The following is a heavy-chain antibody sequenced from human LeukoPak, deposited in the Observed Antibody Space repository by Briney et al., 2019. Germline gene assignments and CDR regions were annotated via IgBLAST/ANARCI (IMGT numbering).Heavy chain of an antibody. CDR3: AREEDCSGGICYLGNAFDI. D-gene: IGHD2-15*01. Sequence: PQTLSLTCALYGGSFSGYCRSWSRHTPGKGLEWVGEITNRGSNTHNASLKSRVTISVDTSKNQFSLKLSSVTAADTAVYYYAREEDCSGGICYLGNAFDIWGQGTMVTVSS. CDR2: ITNRGSN. V-gene: IGHV4-34*01. J-gene: IGHJ3*02. CDR1: GGSFSGYC.